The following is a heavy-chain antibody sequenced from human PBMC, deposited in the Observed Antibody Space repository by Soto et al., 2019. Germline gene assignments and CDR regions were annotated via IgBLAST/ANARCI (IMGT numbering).Heavy chain of an antibody. CDR3: LKERGGLRHFERLFGY. D-gene: IGHD3-9*01. CDR2: ISSNVGST. J-gene: IGHJ4*01. Sequence: VGLRLTSSDSGFTFSSYAMHWVSQAPGKGLEDVSAISSNVGSTYYADSVKGRFTIYRDNSKNTLYLQMSSLRAEDTAVYYCLKERGGLRHFERLFGYGGHGPMVT. V-gene: IGHV3-64D*06. CDR1: GFTFSSYA.